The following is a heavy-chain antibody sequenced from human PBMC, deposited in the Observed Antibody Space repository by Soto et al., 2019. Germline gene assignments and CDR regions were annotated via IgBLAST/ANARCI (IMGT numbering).Heavy chain of an antibody. CDR2: ISGSGGST. V-gene: IGHV3-23*01. CDR1: GFTFSSYA. D-gene: IGHD1-7*01. CDR3: AKYKWPLGTGTTID. J-gene: IGHJ4*02. Sequence: EVQLLESGGGLVQPGGSLRLSCAASGFTFSSYAMSWVRQAPGKGREWVSAISGSGGSTYYADSVKGRFTISRDNSKNTLYLQMTRMRADDTAVYYGAKYKWPLGTGTTIDWGQGTLVTVSS.